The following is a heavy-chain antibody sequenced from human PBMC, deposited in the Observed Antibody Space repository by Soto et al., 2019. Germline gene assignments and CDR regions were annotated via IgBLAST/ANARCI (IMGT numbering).Heavy chain of an antibody. CDR2: TSGGGGST. V-gene: IGHV3-23*01. J-gene: IGHJ4*02. Sequence: GGSLRLPGAASEFPFSSSAMTWARPAPGNGLEWVSATSGGGGSTYYADSVKGRFTISRDNSKNTLYLQMNSLRAGDPAVYFCAKHSYSDCLSCHYYYFDFWGQGTLVTVYS. CDR1: EFPFSSSA. D-gene: IGHD3-3*01. CDR3: AKHSYSDCLSCHYYYFDF.